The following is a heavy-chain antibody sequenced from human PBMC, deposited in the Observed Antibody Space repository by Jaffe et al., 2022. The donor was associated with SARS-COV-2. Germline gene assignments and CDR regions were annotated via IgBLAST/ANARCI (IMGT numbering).Heavy chain of an antibody. CDR3: ARGVRGVIIENRRNYYYYMDV. CDR2: MNPNSGNT. Sequence: QVQLVQSGAEVKKPGASVKVSCKASGYTFTSYDINWVRQATGQGLEWMGWMNPNSGNTGYAQKFQGRVTMTRNTSISTAYMELSSLRSEDTAVYYCARGVRGVIIENRRNYYYYMDVWGKGTTVTVSS. J-gene: IGHJ6*03. D-gene: IGHD3-10*01. CDR1: GYTFTSYD. V-gene: IGHV1-8*01.